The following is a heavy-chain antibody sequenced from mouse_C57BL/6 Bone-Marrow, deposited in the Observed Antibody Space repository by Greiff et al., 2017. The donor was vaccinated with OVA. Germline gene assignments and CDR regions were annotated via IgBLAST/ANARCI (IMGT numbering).Heavy chain of an antibody. V-gene: IGHV1-5*01. Sequence: EVHLVESGTVLARPGASVKMSCKTSGYTFTSYWMHWVKQRPGQGLEWIGAIYPGNSDTSYNQQFKGKAKLTAVTSASTAYMELSSLTNEDSAVYYCTRPSYYYDGYDRYAMDYWGQGTSVTVSS. D-gene: IGHD2-2*01. J-gene: IGHJ4*01. CDR3: TRPSYYYDGYDRYAMDY. CDR2: IYPGNSDT. CDR1: GYTFTSYW.